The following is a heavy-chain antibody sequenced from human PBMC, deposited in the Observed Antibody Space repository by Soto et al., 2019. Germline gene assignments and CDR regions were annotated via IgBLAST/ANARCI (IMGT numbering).Heavy chain of an antibody. D-gene: IGHD2-2*01. J-gene: IGHJ6*02. CDR1: GGSISSYH. Sequence: SETLSLTCTVSGGSISSYHWSWIRQPPGKGLEWIGYIYYSGSTKYNPSLKSRVTISVDTSKNQFSLKLSSVTAADTAVYYCARDDARDGMDVWGQGTTVTVSS. CDR2: IYYSGST. V-gene: IGHV4-59*01. CDR3: ARDDARDGMDV.